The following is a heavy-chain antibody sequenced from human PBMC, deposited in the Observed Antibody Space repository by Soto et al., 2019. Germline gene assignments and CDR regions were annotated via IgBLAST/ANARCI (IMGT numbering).Heavy chain of an antibody. V-gene: IGHV3-74*01. CDR2: INGDGSGT. J-gene: IGHJ5*02. Sequence: VHLVESGGGLVQPGGSLRLSCAASGFTFSNYWIHWVRQVPGEGLVWLSRINGDGSGTNYADSVKGRFTISRDNAKNTVDVQMNSLRAEDTAVYYCARGGLRAYWIDPWGQGTLVTVSS. CDR1: GFTFSNYW. D-gene: IGHD2-15*01. CDR3: ARGGLRAYWIDP.